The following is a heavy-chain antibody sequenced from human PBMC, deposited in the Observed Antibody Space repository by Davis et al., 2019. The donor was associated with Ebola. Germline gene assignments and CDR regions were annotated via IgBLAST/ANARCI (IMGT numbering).Heavy chain of an antibody. V-gene: IGHV1-18*04. CDR1: GYTFTSYG. CDR2: ISPYNGNT. CDR3: AREVYDYVWGSYRQGYLQH. J-gene: IGHJ1*01. D-gene: IGHD3-16*02. Sequence: ASVKVSCKASGYTFTSYGISWVRQAPGQGLEWMGWISPYNGNTNYAQKLQGRVTMTTDTSTSTAYMELRSLRSDDTAVYYCAREVYDYVWGSYRQGYLQHWGQGTLVTVSS.